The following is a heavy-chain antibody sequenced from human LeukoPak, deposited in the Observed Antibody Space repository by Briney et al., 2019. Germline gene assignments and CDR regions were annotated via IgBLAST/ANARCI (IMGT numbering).Heavy chain of an antibody. CDR2: IRSKANGDAT. CDR1: GFTFSGSS. CDR3: DRHADSSVD. D-gene: IGHD3-22*01. Sequence: GGTLKLPCAASGFTFSGSSLHWVRQASGKGLEWVGRIRSKANGDATSYGASVKGRFTISRDDSKDTAYLQMNSLKTADTAVYYCDRHADSSVDWGQGILVTVSS. V-gene: IGHV3-73*01. J-gene: IGHJ4*02.